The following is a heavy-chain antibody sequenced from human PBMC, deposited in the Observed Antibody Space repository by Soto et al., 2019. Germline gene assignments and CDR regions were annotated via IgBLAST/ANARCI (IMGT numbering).Heavy chain of an antibody. J-gene: IGHJ6*02. CDR1: GGSVSSGSYY. V-gene: IGHV4-61*01. CDR3: ARSYSSSWYSAYYYYGMDV. CDR2: IYYSGST. Sequence: SETLSLTCTVSGGSVSSGSYYWSWIRQPPGKGLEWIGYIYYSGSTNYNPSLKSRVTISVDTSKNQFSLKLSSVTAADTAVYHCARSYSSSWYSAYYYYGMDVWGQGTTVTVSS. D-gene: IGHD6-13*01.